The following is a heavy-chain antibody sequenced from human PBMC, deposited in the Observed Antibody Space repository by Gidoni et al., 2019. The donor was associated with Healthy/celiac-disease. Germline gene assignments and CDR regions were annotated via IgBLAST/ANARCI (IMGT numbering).Heavy chain of an antibody. D-gene: IGHD1-26*01. CDR2: IYYSGST. Sequence: QVQLQESGPGLVKPSQTLSLTCTVSGGSLSSGGYYWSWIRQHPGKGLEWIGYIYYSGSTYYNPSLKSRVTISVDTSKNQFSLKLSSVTAADTAVYYCARANGSGSYEGLYFDYWGQGTLVTVSS. V-gene: IGHV4-31*03. CDR1: GGSLSSGGYY. CDR3: ARANGSGSYEGLYFDY. J-gene: IGHJ4*02.